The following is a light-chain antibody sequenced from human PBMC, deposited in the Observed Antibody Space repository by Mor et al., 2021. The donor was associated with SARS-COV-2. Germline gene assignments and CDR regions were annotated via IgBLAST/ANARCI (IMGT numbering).Light chain of an antibody. CDR2: WAS. J-gene: IGKJ4*01. V-gene: IGKV4-1*01. CDR3: QQYYSTPLT. Sequence: ERATINCKSSQSVLHSSNNKNYLAWYQQKPGQPPKLLIYWASTREYGVPDRFSGSGSGTDFTLTISSLQAEDVAVYYCQQYYSTPLTFG. CDR1: QSVLHSSNNKNY.